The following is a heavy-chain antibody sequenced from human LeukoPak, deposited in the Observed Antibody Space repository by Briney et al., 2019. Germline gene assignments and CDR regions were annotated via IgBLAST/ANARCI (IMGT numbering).Heavy chain of an antibody. CDR1: GYTFTGYY. V-gene: IGHV1-2*02. J-gene: IGHJ2*01. D-gene: IGHD3-9*01. Sequence: ASVKVSCKASGYTFTGYYVHWVRQAPGQGLEWMGWIHPNTGGTNSAQKFQGRVTMTRDTSISTVYLDLTRLRSDDTAVYYCARSYYDILTGYYTSRYFDLWGRGTLVTVSS. CDR2: IHPNTGGT. CDR3: ARSYYDILTGYYTSRYFDL.